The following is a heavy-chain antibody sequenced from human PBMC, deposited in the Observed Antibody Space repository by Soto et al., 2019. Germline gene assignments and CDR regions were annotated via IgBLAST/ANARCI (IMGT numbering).Heavy chain of an antibody. CDR1: GYTFTGYY. Sequence: ASVKVSCKASGYTFTGYYMHWVRQAPGQGLEWMGWINPNSGGTNYAQQFQGRVTMTRDTSISTAYMELSRLRSDDTAVYYCARGGYGSEPYKYWGQGTLVTVSS. V-gene: IGHV1-2*02. J-gene: IGHJ4*02. CDR3: ARGGYGSEPYKY. CDR2: INPNSGGT. D-gene: IGHD3-10*01.